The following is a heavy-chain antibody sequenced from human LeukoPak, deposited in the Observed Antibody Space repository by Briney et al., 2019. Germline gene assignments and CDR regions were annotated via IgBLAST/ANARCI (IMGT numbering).Heavy chain of an antibody. CDR2: ISWNSGSI. CDR3: ARGNVLLWFGEF. Sequence: PGGSLRLSCAASGFTFDDYAMHWVRQAPGKGLEWVSGISWNSGSIGYADSVKGRFTISRDNAKNSLYLQMNSLRAEDTAVYYCARGNVLLWFGEFWGQGTLVTVSS. D-gene: IGHD3-10*01. J-gene: IGHJ4*02. CDR1: GFTFDDYA. V-gene: IGHV3-9*01.